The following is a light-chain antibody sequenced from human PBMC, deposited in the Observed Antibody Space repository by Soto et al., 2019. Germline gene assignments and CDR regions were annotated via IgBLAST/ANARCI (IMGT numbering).Light chain of an antibody. CDR3: QSYDSSLSGYVV. V-gene: IGLV1-40*01. J-gene: IGLJ2*01. CDR1: SSNIGAGFD. Sequence: QSVLTQSPSVSGAPGQRVTLSCTGSSSNIGAGFDVHWYQQLPGTAPKLLIYGNNNRPSGVPDRFSGSKSGTSASLAITGLQAEDEADYYCQSYDSSLSGYVVFGGGTKLTVL. CDR2: GNN.